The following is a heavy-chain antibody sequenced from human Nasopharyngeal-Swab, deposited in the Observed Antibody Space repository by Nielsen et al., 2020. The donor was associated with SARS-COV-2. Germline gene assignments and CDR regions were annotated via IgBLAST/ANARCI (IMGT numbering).Heavy chain of an antibody. CDR2: MNPNSGNT. V-gene: IGHV1-8*01. Sequence: ASVKVSCKASGYIFTSYDINWVRQATGQGLEWMGWMNPNSGNTGYAQKFQGRVTMTRNTSISTAYMELSSLRSEDTAVYYCARGRGGWFGELFDYWGQGTLVTASS. CDR3: ARGRGGWFGELFDY. D-gene: IGHD3-10*01. J-gene: IGHJ4*02. CDR1: GYIFTSYD.